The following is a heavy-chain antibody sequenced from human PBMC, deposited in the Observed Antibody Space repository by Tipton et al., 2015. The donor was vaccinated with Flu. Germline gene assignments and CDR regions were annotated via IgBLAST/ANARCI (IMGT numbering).Heavy chain of an antibody. CDR1: GGSISSSSYY. J-gene: IGHJ3*02. CDR2: IYYSGST. Sequence: TLSLTCTVSGGSISSSSYYWGWIRQPPGKGLEWIGSIYYSGSTYYNPSPKSRVTISVDTSKNQFSLKLSSVTAADTAVYYCARDYDILTGPGAFDIWGQGTMVTVSS. V-gene: IGHV4-39*07. CDR3: ARDYDILTGPGAFDI. D-gene: IGHD3-9*01.